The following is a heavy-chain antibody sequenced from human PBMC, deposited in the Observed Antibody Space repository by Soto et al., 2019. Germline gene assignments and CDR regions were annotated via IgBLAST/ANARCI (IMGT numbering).Heavy chain of an antibody. Sequence: PSETLSLTCTVSGGSISNYYWSWIRQPLGKGLEWIGYIYYSGSTNYNPSLKSRVTISVDTSKNQFSLKLSSVTAADTAVYYCARVPYYDSSGPFDYWGQGTLVTVSS. J-gene: IGHJ4*02. CDR3: ARVPYYDSSGPFDY. D-gene: IGHD3-22*01. CDR2: IYYSGST. CDR1: GGSISNYY. V-gene: IGHV4-59*01.